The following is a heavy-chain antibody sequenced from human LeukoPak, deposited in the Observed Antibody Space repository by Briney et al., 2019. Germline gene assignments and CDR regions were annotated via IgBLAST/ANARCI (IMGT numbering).Heavy chain of an antibody. J-gene: IGHJ3*02. CDR3: ARDRPGIAVAGDALDI. V-gene: IGHV4-59*01. CDR1: GGSIGSYY. Sequence: PSETLSLTCTVSGGSIGSYYWSWIRQPPGTGREWIGYIYNKGSTSYNPSLKSRVTISEDTSKNQFSLKVRSVTAADTAVYYCARDRPGIAVAGDALDIWGQGTMVTISS. D-gene: IGHD6-19*01. CDR2: IYNKGST.